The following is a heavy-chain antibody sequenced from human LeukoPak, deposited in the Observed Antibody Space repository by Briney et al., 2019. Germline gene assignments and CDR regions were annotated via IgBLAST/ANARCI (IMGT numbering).Heavy chain of an antibody. CDR2: IRYDGSNK. D-gene: IGHD5-18*01. Sequence: GGSLRLSCAASGFTFSSYGMHWVRQAPCKGLEWVAFIRYDGSNKYYADSVKGRFTISRDSSKNTLYLQMNSLRAEDTAVYYCTAMVTVDYWGQGTLVTVSS. J-gene: IGHJ4*02. CDR1: GFTFSSYG. CDR3: TAMVTVDY. V-gene: IGHV3-30*02.